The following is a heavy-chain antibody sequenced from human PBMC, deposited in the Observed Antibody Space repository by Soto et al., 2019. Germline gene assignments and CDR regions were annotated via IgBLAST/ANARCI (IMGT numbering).Heavy chain of an antibody. D-gene: IGHD3-10*01. CDR2: ISPHKDNT. V-gene: IGHV1-18*01. Sequence: QVQLVQSGAEVKKPGASVKVSCKTSGYTFSSIGISWVRQAPGQGLEWMGWISPHKDNTYYAQRLQGRVTMTTDTCTSTAYMELRSLRSDDTAVYFCARDLDGSGSYYTKYWGQGTLVTVSS. J-gene: IGHJ4*02. CDR1: GYTFSSIG. CDR3: ARDLDGSGSYYTKY.